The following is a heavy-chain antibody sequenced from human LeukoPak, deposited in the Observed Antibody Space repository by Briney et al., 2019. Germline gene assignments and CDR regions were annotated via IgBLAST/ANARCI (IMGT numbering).Heavy chain of an antibody. J-gene: IGHJ4*02. V-gene: IGHV4-59*12. CDR2: IYYSGST. CDR3: ARVKSTSWFDY. CDR1: GGSISSYY. Sequence: SETLSLTCSVSGGSISSYYWSWIRQPPGKGLEWIGYIYYSGSTNFKSPLKSRVTMSGDTSKNQFSLKVKSVTAADTAIYYCARVKSTSWFDYWGQGALVTVSS. D-gene: IGHD2-2*01.